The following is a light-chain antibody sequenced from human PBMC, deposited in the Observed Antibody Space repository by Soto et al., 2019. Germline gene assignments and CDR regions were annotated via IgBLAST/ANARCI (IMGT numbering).Light chain of an antibody. CDR3: CSYAGTYIEV. CDR1: SSDIGHYDY. Sequence: QSVLTQPASVSGSPGQSIAISCTGTSSDIGHYDYVSWYQQHPGKAPKLMIYHVTYRPSGVSNRYSGSKSGNSASLTISGLQADDEAEYYCCSYAGTYIEVFGTGTKVTVL. J-gene: IGLJ1*01. V-gene: IGLV2-14*03. CDR2: HVT.